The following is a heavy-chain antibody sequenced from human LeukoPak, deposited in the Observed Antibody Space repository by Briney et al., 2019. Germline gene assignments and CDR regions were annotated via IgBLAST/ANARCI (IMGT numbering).Heavy chain of an antibody. J-gene: IGHJ4*02. Sequence: GGSLRLSCAASGFTFSSYAMSWVRQAPGKGLEWVSAISGSGGSTYYADSVKGRFTISRDNSKNTLYLQMNSLRAEDTAVYYCAKDRIYYYDSSGYYGYYFDYWGQGTLVTVSS. CDR2: ISGSGGST. D-gene: IGHD3-22*01. V-gene: IGHV3-23*01. CDR1: GFTFSSYA. CDR3: AKDRIYYYDSSGYYGYYFDY.